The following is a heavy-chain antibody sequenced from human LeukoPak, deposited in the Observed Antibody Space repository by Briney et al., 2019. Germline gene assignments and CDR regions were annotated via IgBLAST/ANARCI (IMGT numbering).Heavy chain of an antibody. J-gene: IGHJ4*02. CDR1: GRSYSRYY. CDR3: ARANGYDILTGYYTSSIDY. CDR2: INHSGST. D-gene: IGHD3-9*01. Sequence: SHTLSLTHAVCGRSYSRYYWSWIRQPPGKGLEWIGEINHSGSTNYNPSLKSRVTISVDTSKNQFSLKLSSVTAADTAVYYCARANGYDILTGYYTSSIDYWGQGTLVTVSS. V-gene: IGHV4-34*01.